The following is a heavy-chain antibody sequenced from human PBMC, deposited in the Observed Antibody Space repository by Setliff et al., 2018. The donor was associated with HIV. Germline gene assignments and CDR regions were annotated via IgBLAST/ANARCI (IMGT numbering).Heavy chain of an antibody. Sequence: SVKVSCKASGGTFSSYVINWVRQAPGQGLEWMGGIIPIFATANYAQKFKGRVTITADESTSTVYMELTRLRSEDTAVYYCARTLGYCSGGSCYLDYWGQGTLVTVSS. CDR1: GGTFSSYV. D-gene: IGHD2-15*01. CDR3: ARTLGYCSGGSCYLDY. CDR2: IIPIFATA. J-gene: IGHJ4*02. V-gene: IGHV1-69*13.